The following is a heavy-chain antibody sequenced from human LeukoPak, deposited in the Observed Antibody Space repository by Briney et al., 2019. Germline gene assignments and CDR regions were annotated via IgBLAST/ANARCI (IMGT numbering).Heavy chain of an antibody. CDR1: GFTFGNYG. V-gene: IGHV3-33*03. D-gene: IGHD3-10*01. CDR3: ATSTKTYYYSSG. Sequence: GGSLRLSCAASGFTFGNYGMHWVRQAPGKGLEWVAVIWDDGSNKYYADSVKGRFTISRDNSKNTLYLQMNSLRAEDTAVYYCATSTKTYYYSSGWGQGTLVTVSS. J-gene: IGHJ4*02. CDR2: IWDDGSNK.